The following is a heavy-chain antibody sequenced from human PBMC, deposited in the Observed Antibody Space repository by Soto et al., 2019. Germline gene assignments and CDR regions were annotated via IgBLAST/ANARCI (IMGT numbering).Heavy chain of an antibody. V-gene: IGHV4-59*01. J-gene: IGHJ4*02. CDR2: IYYSGST. CDR1: GGSISSYY. CDR3: ARDRDSYGYDY. D-gene: IGHD5-18*01. Sequence: PSETLSLTCTVSGGSISSYYWSWIRQPPGKGLEWIGYIYYSGSTNYNPSLKSRVTISVDTSKNQFSLKLSSVTAVDTAVYYCARDRDSYGYDYWGQGTLVTGSS.